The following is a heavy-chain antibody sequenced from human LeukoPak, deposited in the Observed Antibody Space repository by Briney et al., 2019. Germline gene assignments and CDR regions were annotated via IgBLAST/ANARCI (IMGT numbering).Heavy chain of an antibody. CDR2: INSGGTVT. J-gene: IGHJ5*02. CDR1: GFTFSDFL. Sequence: PGGPLRLSCAASGFTFSDFLMHWVRQAPGKGLVWVSRINSGGTVTNYAHSVKGRLTISRDNAKNTLYLQMNSLRAEDTAVYYCSRDQAGYCSGASCPWGQGTRVTVSS. D-gene: IGHD2-2*03. V-gene: IGHV3-74*01. CDR3: SRDQAGYCSGASCP.